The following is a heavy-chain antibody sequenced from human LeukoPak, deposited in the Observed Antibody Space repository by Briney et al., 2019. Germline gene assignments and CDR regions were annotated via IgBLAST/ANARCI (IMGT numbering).Heavy chain of an antibody. D-gene: IGHD6-25*01. CDR3: SEDRSTRIAADKY. CDR1: GFTFSSYA. CDR2: ISFDGSKK. J-gene: IGHJ4*02. Sequence: GGSLRLSCAASGFTFSSYAMHWVRQAPGKGLAGVAVISFDGSKKYYADSVKGRFTILRDNSKNKLYLQMNRLRAEDPGVYYCSEDRSTRIAADKYWGPGAPGTVSS. V-gene: IGHV3-30-3*01.